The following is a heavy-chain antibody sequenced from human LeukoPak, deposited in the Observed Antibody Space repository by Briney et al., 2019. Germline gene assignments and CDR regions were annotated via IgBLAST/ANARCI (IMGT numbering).Heavy chain of an antibody. CDR1: GFPFSSYA. D-gene: IGHD1-26*01. CDR3: AKLVGATGVWYFDY. V-gene: IGHV3-23*01. Sequence: GGSLRLSCEPSGFPFSSYAMSWVRHAPGKGLKWVSAISGSGGSTYYADSVKGRFTISRDNSKNTLYLQMNSLRAEDTAVYYCAKLVGATGVWYFDYWGQGTLVTVSS. CDR2: ISGSGGST. J-gene: IGHJ4*02.